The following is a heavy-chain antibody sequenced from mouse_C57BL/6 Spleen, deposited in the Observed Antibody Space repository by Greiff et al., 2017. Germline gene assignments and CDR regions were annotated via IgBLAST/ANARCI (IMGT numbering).Heavy chain of an antibody. V-gene: IGHV1-81*01. Sequence: QFQLQQSGAELARPGASVKLSCKASGYTFTSYGISWVKQRTGQGLEWIGEIYPRSGNTYYNEKFKGKATLTADKSSSTAYMELRSLTSEDSAVYFCARWVVVATRYFDVWGTGTTVTVSS. D-gene: IGHD1-1*01. CDR3: ARWVVVATRYFDV. CDR1: GYTFTSYG. J-gene: IGHJ1*03. CDR2: IYPRSGNT.